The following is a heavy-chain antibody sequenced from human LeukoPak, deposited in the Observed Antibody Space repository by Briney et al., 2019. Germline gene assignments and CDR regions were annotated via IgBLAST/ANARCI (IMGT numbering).Heavy chain of an antibody. CDR2: IYYSGST. D-gene: IGHD6-19*01. CDR3: ARGQAGYSSGWQADAFDI. V-gene: IGHV4-34*01. J-gene: IGHJ3*02. CDR1: GGSFSGYY. Sequence: SETLSLTCAVYGGSFSGYYWSWIRQPPGKGLEWIGSIYYSGSTYYNPSLKSRVTISVDTSKNQFSLKLSSVTAADTAVYYCARGQAGYSSGWQADAFDIWGQGTMVTVSS.